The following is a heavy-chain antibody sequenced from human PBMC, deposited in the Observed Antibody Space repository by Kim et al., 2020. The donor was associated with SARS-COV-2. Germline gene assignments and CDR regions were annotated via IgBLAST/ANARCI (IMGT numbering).Heavy chain of an antibody. J-gene: IGHJ6*02. CDR1: GYTFSTYW. D-gene: IGHD2-8*01. V-gene: IGHV5-51*01. CDR3: ALRMGHRSSPDYLDV. Sequence: GESLKISCRASGYTFSTYWIAWVRQMPGKGLVWMGYIYPRDSDARYSPSFHGQVAMSADNSITTAYLVWSSLRASDTALYYCALRMGHRSSPDYLDVWG. CDR2: IYPRDSDA.